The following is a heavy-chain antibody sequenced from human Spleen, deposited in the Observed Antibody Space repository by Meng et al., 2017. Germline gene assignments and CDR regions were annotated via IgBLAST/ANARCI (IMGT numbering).Heavy chain of an antibody. CDR1: GFPLNNAW. J-gene: IGHJ4*02. V-gene: IGHV3-9*01. Sequence: SLKISCAASGFPLNNAWMTWVRQAPGKGLEWVSGISWNSGSIGYADSVKGRFTISRDNAKNSLYLQMNSLRAEDTALYYCAKAVYGSGSSPLPYWGQGTLVTVSS. D-gene: IGHD3-10*01. CDR3: AKAVYGSGSSPLPY. CDR2: ISWNSGSI.